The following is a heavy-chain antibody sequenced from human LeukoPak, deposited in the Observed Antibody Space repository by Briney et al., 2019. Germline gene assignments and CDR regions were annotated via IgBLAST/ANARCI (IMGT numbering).Heavy chain of an antibody. D-gene: IGHD2-8*01. Sequence: GGSLRLSCAASGLTFSNAWMSWVRQAPGKGLEWVGRIKSKTDGGTTDYAAPVKGRFTISRDDSKNTLYLQMNSLKTEDTAVYYCTTEHCTNGVCHPPDYWGQGTLVTVSS. CDR2: IKSKTDGGTT. V-gene: IGHV3-15*01. CDR1: GLTFSNAW. CDR3: TTEHCTNGVCHPPDY. J-gene: IGHJ4*02.